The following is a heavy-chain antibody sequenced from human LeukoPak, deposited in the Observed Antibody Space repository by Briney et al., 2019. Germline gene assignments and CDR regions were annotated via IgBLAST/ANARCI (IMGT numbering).Heavy chain of an antibody. CDR3: AKKDVMARGVPYYYDH. J-gene: IGHJ4*02. CDR1: GFTFSSYW. V-gene: IGHV3-23*01. D-gene: IGHD3-10*01. CDR2: IDDAVGGT. Sequence: QPGGSLRLSCAASGFTFSSYWMHWVRQAPGKGLEWVSAIDDAVGGTYYADSVKGRFTISRDDSKNTIYLQMNILRAEDTAIYYCAKKDVMARGVPYYYDHWGQGTLVIVSS.